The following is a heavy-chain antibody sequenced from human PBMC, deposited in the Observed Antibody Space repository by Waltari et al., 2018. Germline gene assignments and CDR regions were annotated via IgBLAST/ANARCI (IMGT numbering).Heavy chain of an antibody. J-gene: IGHJ4*02. CDR3: ARDPSGSYPGDY. Sequence: EVQLVEAGGGLIQPGGSLRLSCAASRFTVSTHYMTWVRQAPGKGLTWLSVIYRRGSTYYADSVMGRFTISRDNSKDTLYLQMNSLRAEDTDVYYCARDPSGSYPGDYWGQRTLVTVSS. CDR2: IYRRGST. V-gene: IGHV3-53*01. CDR1: RFTVSTHY. D-gene: IGHD1-26*01.